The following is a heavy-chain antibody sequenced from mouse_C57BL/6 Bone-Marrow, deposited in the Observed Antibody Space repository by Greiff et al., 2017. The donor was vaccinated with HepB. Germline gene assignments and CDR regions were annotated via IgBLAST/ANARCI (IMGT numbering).Heavy chain of an antibody. J-gene: IGHJ4*01. CDR3: AREGHYGSKAMDY. D-gene: IGHD1-1*01. CDR2: IDPSDSYT. Sequence: QVQLQQPGAELVRPGTSVKLSCKASGYTFTSYWMHWVKQRPGQGLEWIGVIDPSDSYTNYNQKFKGKATLTVDTSSSTAYMQLSSLTSEDSAVYYCAREGHYGSKAMDYWGQGTSVTVSS. CDR1: GYTFTSYW. V-gene: IGHV1-59*01.